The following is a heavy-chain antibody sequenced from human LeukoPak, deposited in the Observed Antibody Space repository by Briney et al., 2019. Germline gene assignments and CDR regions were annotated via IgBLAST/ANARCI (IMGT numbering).Heavy chain of an antibody. V-gene: IGHV3-21*04. CDR2: ITTWSSFM. D-gene: IGHD3-22*01. CDR3: ARPLTYYHDSSGYYSWGGFDY. J-gene: IGHJ4*02. Sequence: GGSLRLSCAASGFTFNSYSMNWVRQAPGKGLEWVSSITTWSSFMYYADSVKGRFTISRDDAKNSLYLQMNSLRAEDTAVYYCARPLTYYHDSSGYYSWGGFDYWGQGTLVIVSS. CDR1: GFTFNSYS.